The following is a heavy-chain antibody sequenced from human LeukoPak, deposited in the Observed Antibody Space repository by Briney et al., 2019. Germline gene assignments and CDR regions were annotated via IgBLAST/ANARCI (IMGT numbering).Heavy chain of an antibody. Sequence: SETLSLTCTVSGGSISSDSYYWAWIRQPPGKGLERIASIYYSGSTYYNPSLKSRVTISVDTSRNQFSLKLSSVTAADTAVYYCASLAVAGLSEGYWGQGTLASSPQ. CDR2: IYYSGST. CDR3: ASLAVAGLSEGY. V-gene: IGHV4-39*01. D-gene: IGHD6-19*01. J-gene: IGHJ4*02. CDR1: GGSISSDSYY.